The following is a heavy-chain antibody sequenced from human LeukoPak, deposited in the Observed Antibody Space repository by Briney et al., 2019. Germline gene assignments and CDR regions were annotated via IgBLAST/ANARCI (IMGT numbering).Heavy chain of an antibody. CDR2: ISSSSSTI. CDR1: GFTFSSYS. Sequence: GGSLRLSCAASGFTFSSYSMNWVRQAPGKGLEWVSYISSSSSTIYYADSVKGRFTISRDNAKNSLYLQMNSLRAEDTAVYYCAKDHDFWSGSWFDPWGQGTLVTVSS. D-gene: IGHD3-3*01. CDR3: AKDHDFWSGSWFDP. V-gene: IGHV3-48*01. J-gene: IGHJ5*02.